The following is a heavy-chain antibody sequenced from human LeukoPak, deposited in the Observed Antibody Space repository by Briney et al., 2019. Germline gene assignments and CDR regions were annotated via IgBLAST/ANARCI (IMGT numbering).Heavy chain of an antibody. Sequence: GGSLRLSCAASGFTFSSYSMNWVRQAPGKGLEWVSYISSSGSNIYYADSVKGRFTISRDNAKNSLYLQMNSLRAGDTAVYYCARRSSGWYMDVWAKGTTVIVSS. CDR1: GFTFSSYS. V-gene: IGHV3-48*04. CDR3: ARRSSGWYMDV. CDR2: ISSSGSNI. D-gene: IGHD6-6*01. J-gene: IGHJ6*03.